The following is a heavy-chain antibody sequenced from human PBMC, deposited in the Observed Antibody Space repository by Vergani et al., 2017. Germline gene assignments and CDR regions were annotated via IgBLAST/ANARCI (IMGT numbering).Heavy chain of an antibody. CDR1: GYTFTSYD. CDR3: AGWGAYNCNDFYYYYFMDV. Sequence: QVQLVQSGAEVKKPGASVKVSCKASGYTFTSYDINWVRQATGQGLEWMGWMNPNSGNTGYAQKFQGRVTMTRNTSISTAYMELSSLRSEDTAVYYCAGWGAYNCNDFYYYYFMDVWGKGTTVTVSS. V-gene: IGHV1-8*01. J-gene: IGHJ6*03. D-gene: IGHD1-1*01. CDR2: MNPNSGNT.